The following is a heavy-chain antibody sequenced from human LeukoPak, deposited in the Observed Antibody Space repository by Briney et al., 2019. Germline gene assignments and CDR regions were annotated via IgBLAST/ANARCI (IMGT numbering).Heavy chain of an antibody. CDR2: IGPSGSNI. D-gene: IGHD2-15*01. CDR1: GFTFSSHA. Sequence: GGSLRPSCAASGFTFSSHALHWVRQAPGKGLEWISYIGPSGSNIYYADSVKGRFTISRDNVKDSLYLQMTSLRAEDTAVYYCARDIAHCSGDICYNIRFDFWGQGTLVTVSS. CDR3: ARDIAHCSGDICYNIRFDF. J-gene: IGHJ5*01. V-gene: IGHV3-48*03.